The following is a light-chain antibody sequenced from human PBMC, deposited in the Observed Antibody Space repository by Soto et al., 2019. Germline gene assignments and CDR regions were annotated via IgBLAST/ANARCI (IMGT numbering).Light chain of an antibody. CDR3: QQYNSYSHLAT. CDR1: QSISSW. J-gene: IGKJ4*01. V-gene: IGKV1-5*01. CDR2: DAS. Sequence: DIQMTQSPSTLSASVGDRVTITCRASQSISSWLAWYQQKPGKAPKLLIYDASSLESGVPSRFSGSGSGTEFTLTISSLQPDDFSTYYCQQYNSYSHLATSGRGTNV.